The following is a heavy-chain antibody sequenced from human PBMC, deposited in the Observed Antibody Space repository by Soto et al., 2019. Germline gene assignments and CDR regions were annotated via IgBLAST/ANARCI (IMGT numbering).Heavy chain of an antibody. J-gene: IGHJ6*02. D-gene: IGHD5-18*01. CDR3: ARDWVDTAIQGHYYYYYGMDV. CDR2: INPNSGGT. Sequence: EASVKVSCKASGYTFTGYYMHWVRQAPGQGLEWMGWINPNSGGTNYAQKFQGRVTMTRDTSISTAYMELSRLRSDDTAVYYCARDWVDTAIQGHYYYYYGMDVWGQGTTVTVSS. V-gene: IGHV1-2*02. CDR1: GYTFTGYY.